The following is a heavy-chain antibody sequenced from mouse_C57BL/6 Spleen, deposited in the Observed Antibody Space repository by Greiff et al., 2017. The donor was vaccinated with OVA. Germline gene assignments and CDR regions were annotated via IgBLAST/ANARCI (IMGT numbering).Heavy chain of an antibody. CDR2: IDPSDSYT. CDR3: ARVYGRRDYAMDY. CDR1: GYTFTSYW. J-gene: IGHJ4*01. V-gene: IGHV1-50*01. D-gene: IGHD1-1*01. Sequence: QVQLQQPGAELVKPGASVKLSCKASGYTFTSYWMQWVKQRPGQGLEWIGEIDPSDSYTNYHQKFKGKATLTVDTSSSTAYMQLSSLTSEDSAVYDCARVYGRRDYAMDYWGQGTSVTVSS.